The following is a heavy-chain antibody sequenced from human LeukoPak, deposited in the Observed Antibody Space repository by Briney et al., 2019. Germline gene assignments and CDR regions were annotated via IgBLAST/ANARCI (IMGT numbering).Heavy chain of an antibody. CDR1: GGSIRTHTYY. CDR3: ATVRGNSILFDY. J-gene: IGHJ4*02. V-gene: IGHV4-39*01. D-gene: IGHD4-23*01. Sequence: SETLSLTCTVSGGSIRTHTYYWGWIRQPPGKGLEWLGSIYYSGTTYYNPSLKSRVTISVDTSKNQFSLKLSSVTAADTAVYYCATVRGNSILFDYWGQGTLVTVSS. CDR2: IYYSGTT.